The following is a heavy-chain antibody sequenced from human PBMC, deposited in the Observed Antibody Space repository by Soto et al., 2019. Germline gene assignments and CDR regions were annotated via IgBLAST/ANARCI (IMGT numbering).Heavy chain of an antibody. CDR2: IWYDGSNK. V-gene: IGHV3-33*01. Sequence: GGSLRLSCAASGFTFSSYGMHWVRQAPGKGLEWVAVIWYDGSNKYYADSVKGRFTISRDNSKNTLYLQMNSLRAEDTAVYYCARVSESFGDEGYFDYWGQGTLVTVSS. J-gene: IGHJ4*02. D-gene: IGHD3-10*01. CDR3: ARVSESFGDEGYFDY. CDR1: GFTFSSYG.